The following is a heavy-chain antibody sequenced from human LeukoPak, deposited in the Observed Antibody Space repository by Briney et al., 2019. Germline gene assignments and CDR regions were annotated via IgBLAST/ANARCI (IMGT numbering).Heavy chain of an antibody. CDR3: ARDQRLGGGSRKSVYFDY. D-gene: IGHD2-15*01. V-gene: IGHV4-39*07. CDR1: GGSISSSSYY. J-gene: IGHJ4*02. CDR2: IYYSGST. Sequence: PSETLSLTCTVSGGSISSSSYYWGWIRQPPGKGLEWIGSIYYSGSTYYNPSLKSRVTISVDTSKNQFSLKLSSVTAADTAVYYCARDQRLGGGSRKSVYFDYWGQGTLVTVSS.